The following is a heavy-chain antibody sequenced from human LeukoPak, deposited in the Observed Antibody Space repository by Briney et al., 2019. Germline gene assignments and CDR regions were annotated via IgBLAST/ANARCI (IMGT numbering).Heavy chain of an antibody. V-gene: IGHV3-23*01. J-gene: IGHJ4*02. CDR1: GFTFSSYG. D-gene: IGHD2-21*02. Sequence: GGSLRLSCAASGFTFSSYGMSWVRQAPGKGLEWVSAISGSGGSTYYADSVKGRFTISRDNSKNTLYLQMNSLRAEDTAVYYCAKGGIEHIVVVTAYYFDYWGQGTLVTVSS. CDR3: AKGGIEHIVVVTAYYFDY. CDR2: ISGSGGST.